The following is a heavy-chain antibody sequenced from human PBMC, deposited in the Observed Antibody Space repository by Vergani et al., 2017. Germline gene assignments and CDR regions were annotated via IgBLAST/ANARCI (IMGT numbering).Heavy chain of an antibody. Sequence: EVQLVESGGGLVQPGGSLRLSCAASGFPFSSYAMSWVRPAPGKGLDWVSAISGSGGSTYYADSVKGRFTISRDTSKNTLYLQMNSLRAEDTAVYYCARAQYDSSGYYSTGNAFDIWGQGTMVTVSS. V-gene: IGHV3-23*04. CDR1: GFPFSSYA. CDR3: ARAQYDSSGYYSTGNAFDI. J-gene: IGHJ3*02. D-gene: IGHD3-22*01. CDR2: ISGSGGST.